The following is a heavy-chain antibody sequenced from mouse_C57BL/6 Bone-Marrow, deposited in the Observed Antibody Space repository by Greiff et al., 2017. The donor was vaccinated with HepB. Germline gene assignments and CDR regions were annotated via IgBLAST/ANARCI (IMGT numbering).Heavy chain of an antibody. D-gene: IGHD1-1*01. CDR1: GYSITSDY. V-gene: IGHV3-8*01. J-gene: IGHJ1*03. CDR3: SRGHYGSSHRYFDV. CDR2: ISYSGST. Sequence: EVQLQESGPGLAKPSQSLSLSCSVTGYSITSDYWNWIRKCPGNKLEYMGYISYSGSTNYNPSLKSRIPITRNTSKNQYYLQLNSMTTEDTATNYRSRGHYGSSHRYFDVWGTGTTVTVS.